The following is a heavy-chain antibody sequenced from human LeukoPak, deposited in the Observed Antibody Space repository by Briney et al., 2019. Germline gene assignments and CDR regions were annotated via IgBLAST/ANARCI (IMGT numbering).Heavy chain of an antibody. V-gene: IGHV3-30*02. J-gene: IGHJ5*02. Sequence: PGGSLRLSFAASGFTISSYGMHWVRQAPGKGLEWVAFIRYDGSNKYYADSVKGRFTISRDNSKNTLYLQMNSLRAEDTAVYYCAKDLIPYSNRFNNWFDPWGQGTLVTVSS. CDR1: GFTISSYG. CDR2: IRYDGSNK. D-gene: IGHD4-11*01. CDR3: AKDLIPYSNRFNNWFDP.